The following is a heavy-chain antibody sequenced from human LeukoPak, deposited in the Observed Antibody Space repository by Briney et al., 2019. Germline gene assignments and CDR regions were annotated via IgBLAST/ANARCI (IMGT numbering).Heavy chain of an antibody. J-gene: IGHJ1*01. Sequence: GASVKVSCKASGYTFTSYGISWVRQAPGQGLEWMGWISAYNGNTNYAQKLQGRVTMTTDTSTSTAYMELRSLRSDDTAVYYCARVEYSSSPEYFQHWGQGTLVTVSS. CDR1: GYTFTSYG. CDR2: ISAYNGNT. D-gene: IGHD6-6*01. CDR3: ARVEYSSSPEYFQH. V-gene: IGHV1-18*01.